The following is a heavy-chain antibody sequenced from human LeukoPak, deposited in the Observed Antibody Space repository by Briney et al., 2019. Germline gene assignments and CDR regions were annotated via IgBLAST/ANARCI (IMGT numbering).Heavy chain of an antibody. J-gene: IGHJ6*02. D-gene: IGHD3-10*01. CDR3: ANTLLWFGESPRTYYYYGMDV. Sequence: GGSLRLSCAASGFTFSSYGMHWVRQAPGKGLEWVAVISYDGSNKYYADSVKSRFTISRDNSKNTLYLQMNSLRAEDTAVYYCANTLLWFGESPRTYYYYGMDVWGQGTTVTVSS. CDR1: GFTFSSYG. CDR2: ISYDGSNK. V-gene: IGHV3-30*18.